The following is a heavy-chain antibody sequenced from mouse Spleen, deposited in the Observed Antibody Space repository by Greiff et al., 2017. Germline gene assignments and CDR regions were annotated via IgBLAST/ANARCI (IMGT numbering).Heavy chain of an antibody. J-gene: IGHJ1*01. CDR1: GYTFTDYY. V-gene: IGHV1-26*01. D-gene: IGHD2-4*01. Sequence: VQLQQSGPELVKPGASVKISCKASGYTFTDYYMNWVKQSHGKSLEWIGDINPNNGGTSYNQKFKGKATLTVDKSSSTAYMELRSLTSEDSAVYYCASLYYDYGYFDVWGAGTTVTVSS. CDR2: INPNNGGT. CDR3: ASLYYDYGYFDV.